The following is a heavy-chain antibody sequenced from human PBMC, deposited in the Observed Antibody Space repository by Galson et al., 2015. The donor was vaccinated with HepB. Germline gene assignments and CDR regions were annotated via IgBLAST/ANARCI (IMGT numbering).Heavy chain of an antibody. CDR3: ARAGPDFWSGYYPVDY. Sequence: SLRLSCAASGFTFSSYSMTWVRQAPGKGLEWVSSISGSSTYMYYEDSVKGRFIISRDNAKNSLYLQMNSLRAEDTAVYYCARAGPDFWSGYYPVDYWGQGTLVTVSS. D-gene: IGHD3-3*01. CDR1: GFTFSSYS. J-gene: IGHJ4*02. V-gene: IGHV3-21*01. CDR2: ISGSSTYM.